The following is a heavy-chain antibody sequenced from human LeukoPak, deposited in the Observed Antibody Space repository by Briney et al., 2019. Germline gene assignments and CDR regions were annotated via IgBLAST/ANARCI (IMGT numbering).Heavy chain of an antibody. D-gene: IGHD3-9*01. Sequence: GGSLRLSCAASGFTFSSYSMNWVRQAPGKGLEWVSSISSSSSYIYYADSVKGRFTISRDNAKNSLYLQMNSLRAEGTAVYYCARYYDILTGYHKLDVWGKGTTVTVSS. J-gene: IGHJ6*04. CDR1: GFTFSSYS. V-gene: IGHV3-21*01. CDR2: ISSSSSYI. CDR3: ARYYDILTGYHKLDV.